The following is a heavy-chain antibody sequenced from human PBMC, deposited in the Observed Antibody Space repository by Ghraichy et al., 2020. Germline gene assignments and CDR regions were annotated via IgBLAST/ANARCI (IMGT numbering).Heavy chain of an antibody. D-gene: IGHD3-22*01. CDR3: AKADNSARYYFHY. V-gene: IGHV3-43*02. J-gene: IGHJ4*02. Sequence: GGSLRLSCAASGFTFDDYGMHWVRQPPGKGLEWVSLIRGDGGSTSYADSAKGRFTIPRDSSKTSLFLQMNSLRSEDTAFYYCAKADNSARYYFHYWGPGTLLTFSS. CDR2: IRGDGGST. CDR1: GFTFDDYG.